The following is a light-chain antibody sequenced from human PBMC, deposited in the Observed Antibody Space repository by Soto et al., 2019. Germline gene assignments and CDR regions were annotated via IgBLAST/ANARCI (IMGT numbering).Light chain of an antibody. CDR1: SSNIGSHY. V-gene: IGLV1-47*01. CDR3: AAWDDSLRDVV. CDR2: RND. Sequence: QSVLTQPPSASGTPGQRVTISCSGSSSNIGSHYLYWYQQLPGTAPKLLVYRNDQRPSGVPDRFSGSKSGTSASLAISGRRSADEADYYCAAWDDSLRDVVFGGGTKLTVL. J-gene: IGLJ2*01.